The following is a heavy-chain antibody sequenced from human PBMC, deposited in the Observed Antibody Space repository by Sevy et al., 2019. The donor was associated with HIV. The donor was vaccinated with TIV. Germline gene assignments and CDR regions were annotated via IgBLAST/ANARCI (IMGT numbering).Heavy chain of an antibody. CDR3: ARPRGGYDSSGYHDY. V-gene: IGHV3-21*01. D-gene: IGHD3-22*01. J-gene: IGHJ4*02. CDR1: GFTFSSYS. Sequence: GGSLRLSCAASGFTFSSYSMNWVRQAPGKGLEWVSSISSSSSYIYYADSVKGRFTISRDNAKNSLYLQMNSLRAEDTAVYYGARPRGGYDSSGYHDYWGQGTLVTVSS. CDR2: ISSSSSYI.